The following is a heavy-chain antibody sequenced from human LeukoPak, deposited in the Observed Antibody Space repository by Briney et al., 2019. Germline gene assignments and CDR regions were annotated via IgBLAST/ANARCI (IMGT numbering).Heavy chain of an antibody. V-gene: IGHV3-7*05. CDR3: ARDGYSHPHGY. D-gene: IGHD5-18*01. Sequence: GGSLRLSCAASGFTFSTYWMSWVRQAPGKGLEWVANIKQDGSEKYYVDSVKGRFTISRDNARNSLYLQMNSLRAEDTAVYYCARDGYSHPHGYWGQGTLVTVSS. CDR1: GFTFSTYW. J-gene: IGHJ4*02. CDR2: IKQDGSEK.